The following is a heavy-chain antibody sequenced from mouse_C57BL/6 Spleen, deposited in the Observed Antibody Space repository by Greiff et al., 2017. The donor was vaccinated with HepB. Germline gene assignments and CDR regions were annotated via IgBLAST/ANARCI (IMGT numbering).Heavy chain of an antibody. CDR1: GYAFSSSW. CDR2: IYPGDGDT. Sequence: QVQLQQSGPELVKPGASVKISCKASGYAFSSSWMNWVKQRPGKGLEWIGRIYPGDGDTNYNGKFKGKATLTADKSSSTAYMQLSSLTSEDSAVYFCARHYGYDGGFAYWGQGTLVTVSA. J-gene: IGHJ3*01. D-gene: IGHD2-2*01. CDR3: ARHYGYDGGFAY. V-gene: IGHV1-82*01.